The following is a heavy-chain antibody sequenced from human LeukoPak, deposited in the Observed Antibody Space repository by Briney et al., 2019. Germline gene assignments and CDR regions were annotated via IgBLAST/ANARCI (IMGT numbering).Heavy chain of an antibody. J-gene: IGHJ3*02. V-gene: IGHV3-53*01. CDR3: ARDALIDYSRPFDI. D-gene: IGHD3-16*01. CDR1: GLTVSSNY. CDR2: IYSGGNT. Sequence: SGGSLRLSCAASGLTVSSNYMSWVRQAPGKGLEWVSVIYSGGNTYYADSVKGRFTISRDNSKNTLYFQMNSLRAEDTAVYYCARDALIDYSRPFDIWGQGTMVTVSS.